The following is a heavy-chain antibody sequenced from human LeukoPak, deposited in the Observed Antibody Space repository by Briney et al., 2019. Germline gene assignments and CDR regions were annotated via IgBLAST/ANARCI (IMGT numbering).Heavy chain of an antibody. CDR1: GFTFSSYA. V-gene: IGHV3-30*04. J-gene: IGHJ4*02. Sequence: PGRSLRLSCAASGFTFSSYAMHWVRQAPGKGLEWVAVISYDGSNEYYADSVKGRFTISRDNSKNTLYLQMNSLRAEDTAVYYCARDLYYWGQGTLVTVSS. CDR2: ISYDGSNE. CDR3: ARDLYY.